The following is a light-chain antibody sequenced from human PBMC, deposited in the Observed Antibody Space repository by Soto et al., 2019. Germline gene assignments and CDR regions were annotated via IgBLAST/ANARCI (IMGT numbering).Light chain of an antibody. CDR3: DPYGSSGR. CDR2: GAS. V-gene: IGKV3-20*01. Sequence: MGMTQGPATLSEAHGGRVTFSCRASQGISEKVAWYQHKPGQAPRLLIYGASSRATGIPDRFSGSGSGTDFTLTISRLEPEDFAVYYCDPYGSSGRFGEGTKVDI. J-gene: IGKJ1*01. CDR1: QGISEK.